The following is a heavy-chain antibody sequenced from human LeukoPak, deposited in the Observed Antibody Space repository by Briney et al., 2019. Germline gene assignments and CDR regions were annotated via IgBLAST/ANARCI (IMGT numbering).Heavy chain of an antibody. CDR2: ISAYNGNT. J-gene: IGHJ4*02. CDR3: AIVETTVGFDY. CDR1: GYTFTTYG. D-gene: IGHD1-1*01. Sequence: GASVKVSCKTSGYTFTTYGITWVRQAPGQGLEWMGWISAYNGNTAYAQKFQGRVTVTTDTSTRTASMDLRSLRSDDTAVYYCAIVETTVGFDYWGQGTLVTVSS. V-gene: IGHV1-18*04.